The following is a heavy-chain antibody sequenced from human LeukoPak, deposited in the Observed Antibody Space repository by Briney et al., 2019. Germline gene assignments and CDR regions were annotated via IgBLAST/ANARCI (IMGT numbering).Heavy chain of an antibody. D-gene: IGHD3-10*01. V-gene: IGHV1-18*04. CDR3: AREIGMVRGANLPDY. J-gene: IGHJ4*02. Sequence: ASVKVSCKASGYTFTGYYMHWVRQAPGQGLEWMGWISAYNGNTNYAQRLQGRVTMTTDTSTSTAYMELRSLRSDDTAVYYCAREIGMVRGANLPDYWGQGTLVTVSS. CDR1: GYTFTGYY. CDR2: ISAYNGNT.